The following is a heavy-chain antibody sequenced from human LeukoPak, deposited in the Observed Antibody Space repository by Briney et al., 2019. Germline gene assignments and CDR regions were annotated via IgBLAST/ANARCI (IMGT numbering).Heavy chain of an antibody. D-gene: IGHD5-12*01. CDR1: GFTFSSYA. Sequence: GGSLRLSCAASGFTFSSYAMSWVRQAPGRGLEWVSAISGSGGSTYYADSVKGRFTISRDNSKNTLYLQMNSLRAEDTAVYYCATDTWGYSGYDYYYYGMDVWGQGTTVTVSS. V-gene: IGHV3-23*01. CDR3: ATDTWGYSGYDYYYYGMDV. J-gene: IGHJ6*02. CDR2: ISGSGGST.